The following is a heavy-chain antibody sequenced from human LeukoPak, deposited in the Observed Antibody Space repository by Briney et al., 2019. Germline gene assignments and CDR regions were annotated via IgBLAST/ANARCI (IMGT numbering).Heavy chain of an antibody. CDR1: GGSIRSYH. D-gene: IGHD3-22*01. J-gene: IGHJ5*02. CDR3: ARGRDYYDSSGYHYWFDP. V-gene: IGHV4-59*01. CDR2: IYYSGST. Sequence: PSETLSLTCTVSGGSIRSYHWSWIRQPPGKGLEWIGYIYYSGSTKYNPSLKSRVTISVDTSKNQFSLKLSSVNAADTAVYYCARGRDYYDSSGYHYWFDPWGQGTLVTVSS.